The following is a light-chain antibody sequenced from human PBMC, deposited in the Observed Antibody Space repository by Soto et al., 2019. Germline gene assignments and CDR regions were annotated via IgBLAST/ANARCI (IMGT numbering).Light chain of an antibody. CDR1: QSVSTN. J-gene: IGKJ2*01. V-gene: IGKV3-15*01. Sequence: EIVMTQSPATLSVFPGERATLSCRASQSVSTNLVWYQQKPGQAPRLLIYGASTRATGIPARFSGSGSGTEFTLTISSLQSEDFAVYYCQQYNNWPPYTFGQGTKLEIK. CDR2: GAS. CDR3: QQYNNWPPYT.